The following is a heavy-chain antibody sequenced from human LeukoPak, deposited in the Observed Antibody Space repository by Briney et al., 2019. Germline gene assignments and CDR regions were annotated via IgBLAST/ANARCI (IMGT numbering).Heavy chain of an antibody. D-gene: IGHD3-22*01. Sequence: SETLSPTCAVYGGSFSGYYWSWIRQPPGKGLEWIGEINHSGSTNYNPSLKSRVTISVDTSKNQFSLKLTSVTAADTAVYYCARGVGSGYTDDWGQGTLVTVSS. CDR2: INHSGST. CDR1: GGSFSGYY. CDR3: ARGVGSGYTDD. V-gene: IGHV4-34*01. J-gene: IGHJ4*02.